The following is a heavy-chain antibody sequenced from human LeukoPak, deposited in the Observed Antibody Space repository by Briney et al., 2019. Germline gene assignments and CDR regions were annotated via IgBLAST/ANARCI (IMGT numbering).Heavy chain of an antibody. D-gene: IGHD2-2*01. J-gene: IGHJ4*02. V-gene: IGHV4-39*01. Sequence: SETLSLTCTVSGGSISSSSHYWGWIRQPPGKGLEYIGSISYSGSAYYNPSLRSRVTMSVDTSKNQFSLKLSSVTAADTAVYYCARGSPYHYWGQGTLVTVSS. CDR3: ARGSPYHY. CDR1: GGSISSSSHY. CDR2: ISYSGSA.